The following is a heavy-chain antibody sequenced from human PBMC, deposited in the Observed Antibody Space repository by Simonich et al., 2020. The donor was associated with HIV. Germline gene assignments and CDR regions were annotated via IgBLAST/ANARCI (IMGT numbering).Heavy chain of an antibody. Sequence: EVQLVESGGGLVQPGGSLRLSCAASGFTFSSYWMTWVRQAPGKGLEWVANIKQDGSEKYYVDSVKGRFTISRDNAKNSLDLQMNSLRGEDTGVYYCARDLALGRAYYDTSMDVWGQGTTVTVSS. J-gene: IGHJ6*02. CDR2: IKQDGSEK. D-gene: IGHD3-22*01. CDR3: ARDLALGRAYYDTSMDV. CDR1: GFTFSSYW. V-gene: IGHV3-7*01.